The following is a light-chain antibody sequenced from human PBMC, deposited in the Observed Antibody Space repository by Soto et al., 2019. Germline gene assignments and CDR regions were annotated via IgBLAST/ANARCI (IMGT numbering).Light chain of an antibody. J-gene: IGLJ3*02. CDR1: SSDVGGYNY. CDR2: DVS. Sequence: QSALTQPASVSGSPGQSITISCTGTSSDVGGYNYVSWYQHHPGKVPKLMIYDVSHRPSGVSNRFSGSKSGSTASLTISGLQAEDEADYYCSSYGGVSAPVLFGGGTKLTVL. CDR3: SSYGGVSAPVL. V-gene: IGLV2-14*03.